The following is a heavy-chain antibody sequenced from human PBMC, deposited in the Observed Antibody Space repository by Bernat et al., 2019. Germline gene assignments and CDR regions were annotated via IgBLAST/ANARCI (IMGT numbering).Heavy chain of an antibody. V-gene: IGHV1-18*01. CDR3: ARGGYEDMSGSYRDTLDY. J-gene: IGHJ4*02. D-gene: IGHD3-16*02. CDR2: ISANSGNT. CDR1: GYTFTSYG. Sequence: QVQLVQSGAEVKKPGASVKVSCKASGYTFTSYGISWVRQATGQGLEWMGWISANSGNTNYAQKLQGRVTMTRDTSTSTAYMELRSLRSDDTAVYYCARGGYEDMSGSYRDTLDYWGQGTLVTVSS.